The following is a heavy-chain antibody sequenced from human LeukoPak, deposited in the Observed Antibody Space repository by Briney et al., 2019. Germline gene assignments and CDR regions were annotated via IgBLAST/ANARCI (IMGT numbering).Heavy chain of an antibody. CDR1: GYTFTGYY. CDR2: INPNSGGT. CDR3: ARPSRRTSCYTE. J-gene: IGHJ4*02. D-gene: IGHD2-2*02. V-gene: IGHV1-2*02. Sequence: ASVKVSCKASGYTFTGYYMHWVRQAPGQGIEWMGWINPNSGGTNYAQKFQGRVTMTRDTSISTAYMELSRLRSDDTAVYYCARPSRRTSCYTEWGQGTLVTVSS.